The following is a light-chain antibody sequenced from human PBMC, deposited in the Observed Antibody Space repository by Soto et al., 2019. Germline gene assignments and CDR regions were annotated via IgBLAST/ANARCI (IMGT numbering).Light chain of an antibody. V-gene: IGKV1-27*01. CDR1: QNISYY. CDR3: QKYHSAPRT. J-gene: IGKJ1*01. CDR2: AAS. Sequence: DIQMTPSPSSLSASVGDRVTITCRANQNISYYLAWYQQKQGKVPKLLIYAASTLQSGVPSRFSGSGSGTDFTLTISSLQPEDIATYYCQKYHSAPRTFGQGTKVDIK.